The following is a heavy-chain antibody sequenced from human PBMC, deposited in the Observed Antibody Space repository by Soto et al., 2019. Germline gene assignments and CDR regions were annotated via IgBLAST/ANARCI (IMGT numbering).Heavy chain of an antibody. Sequence: EVQLLESGGGLVQPGGSLRLSCAASGFTFSSYAMSWVRQAPGKGLEWVSAISGRGGSTYYADSVKGRFTISRDNSKNTLYLQMNSLRAEDTAVYYCAKAIWDSSGGPRFDPWGQGTLVTVSS. J-gene: IGHJ5*02. CDR3: AKAIWDSSGGPRFDP. CDR1: GFTFSSYA. V-gene: IGHV3-23*01. CDR2: ISGRGGST. D-gene: IGHD6-19*01.